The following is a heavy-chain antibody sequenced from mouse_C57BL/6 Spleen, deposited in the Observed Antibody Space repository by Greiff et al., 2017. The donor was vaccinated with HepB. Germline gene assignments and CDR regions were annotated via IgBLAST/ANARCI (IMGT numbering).Heavy chain of an antibody. CDR1: GFTFSSYA. J-gene: IGHJ1*03. CDR2: ISDGGSYT. V-gene: IGHV5-4*01. CDR3: ARARRDNWDWYFDV. Sequence: EVHLVESGGGLVKPGGSLKLSCAASGFTFSSYAMSWVRQTPEKRLEWVATISDGGSYTYYPDNVKGRFTISRDNAKNNLYLQMSHLKSEDTAMYYCARARRDNWDWYFDVWGTGTTVTVSS. D-gene: IGHD4-1*01.